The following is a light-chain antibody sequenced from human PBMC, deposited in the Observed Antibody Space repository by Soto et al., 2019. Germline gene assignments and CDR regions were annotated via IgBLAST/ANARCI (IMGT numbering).Light chain of an antibody. CDR3: QQSYSTPWT. Sequence: DIQMTQSPSTLSASVGDSVTITCRASQNIRNWLAWYQQKPGKAPKLLIYAASSLQSGVPSRFSGSGSGTDFTLTISSRQPEDFATYYCQQSYSTPWTFGQGTKVDIK. CDR2: AAS. V-gene: IGKV1-39*01. CDR1: QNIRNW. J-gene: IGKJ1*01.